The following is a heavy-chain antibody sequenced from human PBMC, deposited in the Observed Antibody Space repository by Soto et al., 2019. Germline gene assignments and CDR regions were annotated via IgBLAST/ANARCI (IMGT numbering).Heavy chain of an antibody. J-gene: IGHJ2*01. D-gene: IGHD4-4*01. Sequence: TLSLTCAVSGASISSGGHSWSWIRQPPGKGLEWIGYIYHSGSTYYNPSLKSRVTISVDRSKNQFSLKLSSVTAADTAVYYCAGGDDYSYYHYWYFDFWGRGTLVTVSS. V-gene: IGHV4-30-2*01. CDR1: GASISSGGHS. CDR2: IYHSGST. CDR3: AGGDDYSYYHYWYFDF.